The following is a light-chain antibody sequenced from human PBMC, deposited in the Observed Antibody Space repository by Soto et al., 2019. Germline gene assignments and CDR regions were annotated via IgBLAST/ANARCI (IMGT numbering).Light chain of an antibody. CDR1: QGISSY. CDR3: QQLNSYPLT. J-gene: IGKJ3*01. CDR2: AAS. Sequence: DLQLTQSPSFLSASVGDRVTITCRASQGISSYLAWYQQKPGKAPKLLIYAASTLQSGVRSRFSGSGSGTEFTLTISSLQPEDFATYYCQQLNSYPLTFGPGTKVDIK. V-gene: IGKV1-9*01.